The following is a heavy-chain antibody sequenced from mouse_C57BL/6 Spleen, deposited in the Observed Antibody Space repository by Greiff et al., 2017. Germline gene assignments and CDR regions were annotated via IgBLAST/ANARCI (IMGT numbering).Heavy chain of an antibody. CDR1: GYTFTSYW. CDR3: ARGGYGSSPYWYFDV. CDR2: IDPSDSET. Sequence: QVQLQQPGAELVRPGSSVKLSCKASGYTFTSYWMHWVKQRPIQGLEGIGNIDPSDSETHYNQKFKDKVTLTVDKSSSAAYMQLSSLTSEDSAVYYCARGGYGSSPYWYFDVWGTGTTVTVSS. D-gene: IGHD1-1*01. V-gene: IGHV1-52*01. J-gene: IGHJ1*03.